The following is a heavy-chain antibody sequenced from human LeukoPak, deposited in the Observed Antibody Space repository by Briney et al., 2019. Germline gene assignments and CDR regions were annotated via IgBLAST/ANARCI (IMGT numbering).Heavy chain of an antibody. V-gene: IGHV5-51*01. CDR3: ARPPYPYTSGGGVDY. Sequence: GESLKISCKGSGYSFTNYWIGWVRQMPGKGLEWMGVIYPGDSDTRYSPSFQGQVTISADKSISTAYLQWSSLKASDTAMYYRARPPYPYTSGGGVDYWGQGTLVTVSS. J-gene: IGHJ4*02. CDR2: IYPGDSDT. D-gene: IGHD2-8*02. CDR1: GYSFTNYW.